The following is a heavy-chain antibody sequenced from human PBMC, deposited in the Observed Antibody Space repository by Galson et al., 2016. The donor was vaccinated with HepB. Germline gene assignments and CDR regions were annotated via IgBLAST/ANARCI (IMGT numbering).Heavy chain of an antibody. CDR2: INPNADST. CDR1: GYTFTSYQ. V-gene: IGHV1-46*01. D-gene: IGHD3-10*01. CDR3: AREGGYYSFYYYGMDV. Sequence: SVKVSCKASGYTFTSYQMHWVRQAPGQGLERMGIINPNADSTTYAQKFQGRVTMTRATSTSTVYMELSSLRSEDTAVYYCAREGGYYSFYYYGMDVWGQGTTVIVS. J-gene: IGHJ6*02.